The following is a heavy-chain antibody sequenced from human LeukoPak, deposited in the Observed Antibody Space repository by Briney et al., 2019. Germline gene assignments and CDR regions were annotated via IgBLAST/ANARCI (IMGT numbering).Heavy chain of an antibody. D-gene: IGHD5/OR15-5a*01. CDR3: ARRAGLHSLDY. Sequence: SETLSLTCAVYGGSFSGYYWSWIRQPPGKGLEWIGEINHSGSTNYNPSLKSRVTISVDTSKNQFSLRLSSVTAADTALYFCARRAGLHSLDYWDQGTLITVSS. V-gene: IGHV4-34*01. CDR1: GGSFSGYY. CDR2: INHSGST. J-gene: IGHJ4*02.